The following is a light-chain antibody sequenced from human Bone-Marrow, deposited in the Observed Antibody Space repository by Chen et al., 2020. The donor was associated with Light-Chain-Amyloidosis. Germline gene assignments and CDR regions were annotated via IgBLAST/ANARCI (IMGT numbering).Light chain of an antibody. CDR1: QSVSSY. CDR2: DAS. V-gene: IGKV3-11*01. CDR3: QQLSNWPDT. J-gene: IGKJ2*01. Sequence: EIVLTQSPATLSLSPGARATLSYRASQSVSSYLAWNQQKPGQAPRLLSYDASNRTTGIPARFRGSESGTDFALTISDLEPEEFAVYYCQQLSNWPDTFGQGTKLEIK.